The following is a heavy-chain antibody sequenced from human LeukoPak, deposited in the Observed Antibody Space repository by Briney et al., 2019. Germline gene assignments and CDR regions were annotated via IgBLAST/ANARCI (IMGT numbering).Heavy chain of an antibody. CDR2: ISYDGSNK. D-gene: IGHD2-2*01. CDR3: ARDWYHAIDY. Sequence: GGSLRLSCAASGFTFSSYGMHWVRQAPGKGLEWVAVISYDGSNKYYADSVKGRFTISRDNSKNTLYLQMNSLRAEDTAVYYCARDWYHAIDYWGQGALVTVSS. V-gene: IGHV3-30*03. CDR1: GFTFSSYG. J-gene: IGHJ4*02.